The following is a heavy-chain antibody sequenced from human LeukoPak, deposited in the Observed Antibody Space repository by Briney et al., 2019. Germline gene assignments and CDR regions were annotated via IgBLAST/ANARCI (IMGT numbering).Heavy chain of an antibody. V-gene: IGHV3-30*02. CDR3: AKDVARGDYDILTGYYTGGLDY. D-gene: IGHD3-9*01. CDR1: GFTFSSYG. CDR2: IRYDGSNK. J-gene: IGHJ4*02. Sequence: PGGSLRLSCAASGFTFSSYGMHWVRQAPGKGLEWVAFIRYDGSNKYYADSVKGRFTISRDNSKNTLYLQMNSLRAEDTAVYYCAKDVARGDYDILTGYYTGGLDYWGQGTLVTVSS.